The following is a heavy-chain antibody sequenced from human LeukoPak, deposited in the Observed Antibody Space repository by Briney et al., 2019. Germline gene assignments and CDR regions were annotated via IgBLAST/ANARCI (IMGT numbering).Heavy chain of an antibody. CDR1: GFTFSNAW. CDR3: STCGYDRCGAFYM. V-gene: IGHV3-15*01. CDR2: IKRKTDGGTT. Sequence: GASLTLSCAASGFTFSNAWTTWVRHAPREWLEWVVWIKRKTDGGTTDYAATVKGRFTISRDDSKNTLFLQMNSLKTEDTAVYYCSTCGYDRCGAFYMWGQGTVVTVSS. J-gene: IGHJ3*02. D-gene: IGHD5-12*01.